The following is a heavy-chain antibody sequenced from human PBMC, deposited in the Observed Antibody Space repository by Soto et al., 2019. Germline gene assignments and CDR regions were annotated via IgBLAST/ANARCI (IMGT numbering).Heavy chain of an antibody. CDR1: GGTFIIYA. V-gene: IGHV1-69*13. CDR3: ARDKVRGVKGSYYYGMDV. J-gene: IGHJ6*02. Sequence: SVKVSCKASGGTFIIYAISWLRQAPGQGLEWMGGIIPIFGTANYAQKFQGRVTITADESTSTAYMELSSLRSEDTAVYYCARDKVRGVKGSYYYGMDVWGQGTTVTVSS. D-gene: IGHD3-10*01. CDR2: IIPIFGTA.